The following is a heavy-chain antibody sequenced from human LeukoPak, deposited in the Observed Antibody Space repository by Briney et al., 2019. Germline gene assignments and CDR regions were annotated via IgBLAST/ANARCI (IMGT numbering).Heavy chain of an antibody. D-gene: IGHD1-14*01. J-gene: IGHJ4*02. V-gene: IGHV3-30*03. Sequence: GRSLRLSCAASGFTFSNYGMHWVRQAPGKGLEWVAVISYDGSNKYYADSVKGRFTISRDNSKNTLYLQMNSLRAEDTAVYYCARDGPGTGNFDYWGQGTLVTVSS. CDR3: ARDGPGTGNFDY. CDR2: ISYDGSNK. CDR1: GFTFSNYG.